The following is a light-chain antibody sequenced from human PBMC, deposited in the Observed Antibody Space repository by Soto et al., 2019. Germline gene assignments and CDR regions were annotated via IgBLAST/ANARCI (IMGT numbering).Light chain of an antibody. J-gene: IGKJ4*01. CDR1: QSVSSY. Sequence: EIGMTQSPATLSVSPGERATLSCRASQSVSSYLVWYQQKPGQAPRLLIYGASTRATDIPARFSGSGSGTEFTLTISSLQSEDFALYYCQQYNNWPLTFGGGTKV. V-gene: IGKV3-15*01. CDR2: GAS. CDR3: QQYNNWPLT.